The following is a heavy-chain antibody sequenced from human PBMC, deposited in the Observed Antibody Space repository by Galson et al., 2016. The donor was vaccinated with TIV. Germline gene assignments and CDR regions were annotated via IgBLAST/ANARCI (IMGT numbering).Heavy chain of an antibody. V-gene: IGHV3-66*02. J-gene: IGHJ6*02. D-gene: IGHD3-16*01. CDR1: GLSVSLNY. CDR3: ARDRVVDAYFYYYYYGLDV. CDR2: ISDGGKT. Sequence: SLRLSCAASGLSVSLNYLTWVRQAPGKGLEWVSLISDGGKTYYSDSVKGRFTVSRDNSRNTVYLQMNGLRADDTAVYYCARDRVVDAYFYYYYYGLDVWGQGTAVTVSS.